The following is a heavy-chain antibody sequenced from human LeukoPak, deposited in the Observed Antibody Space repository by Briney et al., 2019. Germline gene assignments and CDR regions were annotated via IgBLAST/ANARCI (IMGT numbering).Heavy chain of an antibody. D-gene: IGHD3-3*01. CDR3: ARNEQEWLFLYGSYGMDV. CDR1: GYTFTSYA. V-gene: IGHV1-3*01. CDR2: INAGNGNT. J-gene: IGHJ6*02. Sequence: GASVKVSCKASGYTFTSYAMHWVRQAPGQRLEWMGWINAGNGNTKYSQKFQGRVTITRDTSASTAYMELSSLRSEDTAVYYCARNEQEWLFLYGSYGMDVWGQGTTVTVSS.